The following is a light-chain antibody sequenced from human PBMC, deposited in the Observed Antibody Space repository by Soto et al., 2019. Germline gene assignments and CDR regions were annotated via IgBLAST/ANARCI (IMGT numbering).Light chain of an antibody. Sequence: QSVLTQPASVSGSPGQSITISCTGSSSDVGRYNYVSWYQHHPGKAPKLMIYEVSNRPSGVSNRFSGSKSGNTASLTISGLQAEDEADYHCSSYTSSSTLYVFGPGTKLTVL. CDR1: SSDVGRYNY. J-gene: IGLJ1*01. V-gene: IGLV2-14*01. CDR2: EVS. CDR3: SSYTSSSTLYV.